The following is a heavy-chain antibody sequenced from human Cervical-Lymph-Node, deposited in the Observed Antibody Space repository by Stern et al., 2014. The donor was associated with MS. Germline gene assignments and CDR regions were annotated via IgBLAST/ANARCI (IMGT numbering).Heavy chain of an antibody. D-gene: IGHD5-18*01. V-gene: IGHV2-5*02. CDR2: IYSDDEK. CDR3: AHIGTSRGYIFGVFDY. J-gene: IGHJ4*02. Sequence: QVTLQESGPTLAKPTQTLTLTCPFSGFSLSTSGPGVGRIRQPPGKAPEWLALIYSDDEKRYSPSLKSRLSVTKDTSEKQVVLTMTNMDPVDTATYYCAHIGTSRGYIFGVFDYWGQGTLVTVSS. CDR1: GFSLSTSGPG.